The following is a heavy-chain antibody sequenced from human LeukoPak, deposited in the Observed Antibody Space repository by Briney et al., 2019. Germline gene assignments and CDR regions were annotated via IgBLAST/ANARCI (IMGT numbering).Heavy chain of an antibody. D-gene: IGHD4-17*01. V-gene: IGHV3-21*01. CDR1: GFDLSPYT. J-gene: IGHJ4*02. Sequence: GGSLRLSCSASGFDLSPYTMNWVRQAPGEGLEWVASISSSSTYMYYGDSVKGRFTISRDNAKNTLYLQLDSLRAEDTATYYCARRVTTFLSWGQGTLVIVSS. CDR2: ISSSSTYM. CDR3: ARRVTTFLS.